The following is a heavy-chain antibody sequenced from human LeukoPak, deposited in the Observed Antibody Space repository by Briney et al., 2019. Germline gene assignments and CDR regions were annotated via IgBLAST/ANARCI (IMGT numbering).Heavy chain of an antibody. V-gene: IGHV3-9*01. CDR3: AKDLGPAIEYSFDY. D-gene: IGHD1-26*01. CDR2: ISWNSGSI. J-gene: IGHJ4*02. Sequence: PGRSLRLSCGASGFTFDDYAMLWVRHAPGEGLEWVSGISWNSGSIVYADSVQGRFTISRDNAKNSLYLQMNSLRAEDTALYYCAKDLGPAIEYSFDYWGQGTLVTVSS. CDR1: GFTFDDYA.